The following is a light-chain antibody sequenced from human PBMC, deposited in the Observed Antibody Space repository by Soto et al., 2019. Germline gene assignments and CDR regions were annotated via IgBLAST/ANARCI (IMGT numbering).Light chain of an antibody. V-gene: IGKV1-5*03. CDR3: QQYNSYWTT. Sequence: DIQMTQSPSTLSASVGDRVTITCRGSQSLNIYLAWYQQKPGKAPNLLIYKASSLESGVPSRFSGSGSGTEFTLTISNLQPDDFATYYCQQYNSYWTTFGEGTKVEV. CDR2: KAS. CDR1: QSLNIY. J-gene: IGKJ4*01.